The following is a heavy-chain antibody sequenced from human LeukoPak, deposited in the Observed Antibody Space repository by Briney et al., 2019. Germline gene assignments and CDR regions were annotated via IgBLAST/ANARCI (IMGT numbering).Heavy chain of an antibody. J-gene: IGHJ4*02. CDR2: ISGSGGST. D-gene: IGHD6-19*01. CDR1: GFTFSSYA. Sequence: GGSLRLSCTASGFTFSSYAMSWVRQAPGKGLEWVSGISGSGGSTYYADSVKGRFTISRDNSKNTLYLQMNSLRAEDTAVYYCAKAGGYSSGWYSWGQGTLVTVSS. V-gene: IGHV3-23*01. CDR3: AKAGGYSSGWYS.